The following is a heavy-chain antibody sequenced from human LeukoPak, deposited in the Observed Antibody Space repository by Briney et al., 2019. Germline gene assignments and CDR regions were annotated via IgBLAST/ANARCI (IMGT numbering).Heavy chain of an antibody. CDR3: ARSIVVPNATNSNYFDY. CDR2: INWNGGST. D-gene: IGHD2-2*01. V-gene: IGHV3-20*04. CDR1: GFTFDNHG. Sequence: PGGSLRLSCAASGFTFDNHGMSWVRQAPGKGLEWVSGINWNGGSTGYADSVKGRFTISRDNAKNSLYLQMKSLRAEDTALDYCARSIVVPNATNSNYFDYWGQGTLVTVSS. J-gene: IGHJ4*02.